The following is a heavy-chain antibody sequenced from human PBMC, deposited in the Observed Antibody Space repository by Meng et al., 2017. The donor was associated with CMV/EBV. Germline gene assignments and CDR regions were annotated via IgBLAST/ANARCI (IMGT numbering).Heavy chain of an antibody. J-gene: IGHJ4*02. D-gene: IGHD3-22*01. CDR1: GFTFGSYS. Sequence: GESLKISCAASGFTFGSYSMNWVRQAPGKGLEWVSSISNSSSYIYYADSVKGRFTISRDNAKNSLYLQMNSLRAEDTAVYYCARGPDSSGYYSVDYWGQGTLVTVSS. CDR3: ARGPDSSGYYSVDY. CDR2: ISNSSSYI. V-gene: IGHV3-21*01.